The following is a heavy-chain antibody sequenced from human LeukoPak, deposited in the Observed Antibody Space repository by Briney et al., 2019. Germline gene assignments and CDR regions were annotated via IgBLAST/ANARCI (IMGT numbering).Heavy chain of an antibody. V-gene: IGHV4-4*07. CDR1: GGSISSYY. D-gene: IGHD4-17*01. CDR3: ARDWYGDYGDAFDI. CDR2: IYTSGST. Sequence: KSSETLSLTCTVSGGSISSYYWSWIRQPAGKGLEWIGRIYTSGSTNYNPSLKSRVTMSVDTYKNQFSLKLSSVTAADTPVYYCARDWYGDYGDAFDIWGQGTMVTVSS. J-gene: IGHJ3*02.